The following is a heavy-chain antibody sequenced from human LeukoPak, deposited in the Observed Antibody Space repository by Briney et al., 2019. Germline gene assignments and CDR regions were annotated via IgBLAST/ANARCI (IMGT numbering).Heavy chain of an antibody. CDR3: ARTYIAYCGGDCYSQQLNWFDP. CDR2: ISAYNGNT. D-gene: IGHD2-21*02. CDR1: AYTFTNYG. Sequence: ASVKVSCKASAYTFTNYGISWVRQAPGQGLEWMGWISAYNGNTNYAQKLQGRVTMTTDTSTSTAYMELRSLRSDDTAVYYCARTYIAYCGGDCYSQQLNWFDPWGQGTLVTVSS. J-gene: IGHJ5*02. V-gene: IGHV1-18*01.